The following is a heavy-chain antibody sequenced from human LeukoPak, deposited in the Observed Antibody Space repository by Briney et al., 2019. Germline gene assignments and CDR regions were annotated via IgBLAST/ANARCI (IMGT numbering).Heavy chain of an antibody. J-gene: IGHJ6*04. V-gene: IGHV1-69*13. CDR3: ARDGLGYDGSGNYYNALYYYYGMDV. CDR1: GGTFSSYA. Sequence: GASVKVSCKASGGTFSSYAISWVRQAPGQGLEWMGGIIPIFGTANYAQKFQGRVTITADESTSTAYMELSSLRSEDTAVYYCARDGLGYDGSGNYYNALYYYYGMDVWGKGTTVTVSS. CDR2: IIPIFGTA. D-gene: IGHD3-10*01.